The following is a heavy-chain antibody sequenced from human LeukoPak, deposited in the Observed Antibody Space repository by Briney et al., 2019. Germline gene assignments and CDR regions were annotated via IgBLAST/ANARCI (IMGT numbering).Heavy chain of an antibody. CDR3: ARGRYSGTTYYFDY. V-gene: IGHV3-7*03. CDR2: INQDGSEK. D-gene: IGHD5-12*01. Sequence: GGSLRLSCAASGITFSRFWMSWVRQAPGKGLQWVANINQDGSEKHYVDSVKGRFTISRDNAKNSLYLQMNSLRAEDTAMYYCARGRYSGTTYYFDYWGQGTLVTVSS. J-gene: IGHJ4*02. CDR1: GITFSRFW.